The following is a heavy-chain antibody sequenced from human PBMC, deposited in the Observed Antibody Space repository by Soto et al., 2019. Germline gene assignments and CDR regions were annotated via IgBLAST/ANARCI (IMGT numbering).Heavy chain of an antibody. J-gene: IGHJ5*02. CDR2: IYYSGST. CDR1: GGSISSGGYY. Sequence: QVQLQESGPGLVKPSQTLSLTCTVSGGSISSGGYYWSWIRQHPGKGLEWIGYIYYSGSTYYNPSLQSRVTIAVDTSKNQFSLKLSSVTAADTAVYYCARTYSSSWYFDPWGQGTLVTVSS. V-gene: IGHV4-31*03. D-gene: IGHD6-13*01. CDR3: ARTYSSSWYFDP.